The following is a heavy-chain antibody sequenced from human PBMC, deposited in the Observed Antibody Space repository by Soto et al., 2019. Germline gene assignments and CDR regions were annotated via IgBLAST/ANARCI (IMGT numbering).Heavy chain of an antibody. J-gene: IGHJ4*02. V-gene: IGHV1-18*01. CDR2: ISAYNGNT. CDR1: GYTFSSYH. Sequence: QVQLVQSGAEVKKPGASVKVSCKASGYTFSSYHISWVRQAPGQGLEWMGWISAYNGNTNYAQKLQGRVTMTTDTPSNIPYIVLSRLRSDDTAVYFCARDGPLAAYWGQGTLVTVSS. CDR3: ARDGPLAAY.